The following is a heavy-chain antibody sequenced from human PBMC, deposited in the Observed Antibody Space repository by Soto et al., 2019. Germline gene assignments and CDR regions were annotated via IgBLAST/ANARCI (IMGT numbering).Heavy chain of an antibody. CDR2: INNAGSTT. CDR3: ARGPATGYSGSNY. Sequence: SLRLSCAASGFTFSSYWMHWVRQAPGKGLVWVSHINNAGSTTSYADSVKGRFTISRDNAKNTLYLQMNSLRAEDTAVYYCARGPATGYSGSNYWGQGTLVTVSS. D-gene: IGHD5-12*01. V-gene: IGHV3-74*01. J-gene: IGHJ4*02. CDR1: GFTFSSYW.